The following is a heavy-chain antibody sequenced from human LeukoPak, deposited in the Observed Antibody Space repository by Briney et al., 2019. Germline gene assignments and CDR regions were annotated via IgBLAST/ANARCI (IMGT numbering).Heavy chain of an antibody. CDR1: GGSFSGYY. Sequence: SETLSLTCAVYGGSFSGYYWSWIRQPPGKGLEWIGEINHSGSTNYNPSLKSRVTISVDTSKNQFSLKLSSVTAADTAVYYCARTVAAAGTGFDYWGQGTLVTVSS. D-gene: IGHD6-13*01. V-gene: IGHV4-34*01. CDR2: INHSGST. CDR3: ARTVAAAGTGFDY. J-gene: IGHJ4*02.